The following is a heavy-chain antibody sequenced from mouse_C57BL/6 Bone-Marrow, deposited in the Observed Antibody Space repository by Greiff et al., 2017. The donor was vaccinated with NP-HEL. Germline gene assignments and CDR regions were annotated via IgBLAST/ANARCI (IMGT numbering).Heavy chain of an antibody. D-gene: IGHD2-4*01. Sequence: EVKLMESGGGLVQPGGSLKLSCAASGFTFSDYYMYWVRQTPEKRLEWVAYISNGGGSTYYPDTVKGRFTISSDNAKNTLYLQMSRLKSEDTAMYYCARHDYDGAMDYWGQGTSVTVSS. CDR2: ISNGGGST. CDR1: GFTFSDYY. CDR3: ARHDYDGAMDY. J-gene: IGHJ4*01. V-gene: IGHV5-12*01.